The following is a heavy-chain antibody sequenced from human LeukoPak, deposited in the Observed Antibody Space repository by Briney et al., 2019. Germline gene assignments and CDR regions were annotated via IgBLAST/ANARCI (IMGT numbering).Heavy chain of an antibody. V-gene: IGHV3-33*01. Sequence: PGGSLRLSCAASGFTFSSYGMHWVRQAPGKGLEWVAVIWYDGSNKYYADSVKGRFTISRDNSKNTLYLQMNSLRAEDTAVYYCAREGFEYSSSSRYFQHWGQGTLVTVSS. D-gene: IGHD6-6*01. CDR3: AREGFEYSSSSRYFQH. J-gene: IGHJ1*01. CDR2: IWYDGSNK. CDR1: GFTFSSYG.